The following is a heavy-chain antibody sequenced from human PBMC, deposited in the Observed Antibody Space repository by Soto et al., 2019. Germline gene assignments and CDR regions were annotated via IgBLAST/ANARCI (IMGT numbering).Heavy chain of an antibody. CDR3: ARVNYGDYYYGMDV. Sequence: SETLSLTCTVSGDSIRSGIYYWGWIRQPPGKGLEWIGSANYNASLKSRLTISVDTSKNQFSLKLSSVTAADTALYYCARVNYGDYYYGMDVWGQGTTVTVSS. CDR1: GDSIRSGIYY. D-gene: IGHD4-17*01. V-gene: IGHV4-61*01. CDR2: A. J-gene: IGHJ6*02.